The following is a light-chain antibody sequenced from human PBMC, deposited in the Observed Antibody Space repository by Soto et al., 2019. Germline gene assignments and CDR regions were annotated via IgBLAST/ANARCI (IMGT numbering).Light chain of an antibody. J-gene: IGLJ2*01. CDR1: SSDVGGYNY. CDR3: SSYTISSTLV. Sequence: QSVLTQPASVSGSPGQSITISCTGTSSDVGGYNYVSWYQQHPGKAPKLMIYDVSNRPSGVSDRFSGSKSGNTASLTISGLQPEDEADYYCSSYTISSTLVFGGGTKLTVL. V-gene: IGLV2-14*03. CDR2: DVS.